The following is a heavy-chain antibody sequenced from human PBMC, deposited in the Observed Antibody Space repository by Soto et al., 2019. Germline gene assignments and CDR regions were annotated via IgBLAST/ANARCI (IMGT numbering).Heavy chain of an antibody. CDR2: INHSGST. CDR1: GGSFSGYY. V-gene: IGHV4-34*01. CDR3: ARGWCSGWTGYYYVMDV. Sequence: SETLSLTCAVYGGSFSGYYWSWIRQPPGKGLEWIGEINHSGSTNYNPSLKSRVTISVDTSKNQFSLKLSSVTAADTAVYYCARGWCSGWTGYYYVMDVWGQRSKVTGSS. D-gene: IGHD6-19*01. J-gene: IGHJ6*02.